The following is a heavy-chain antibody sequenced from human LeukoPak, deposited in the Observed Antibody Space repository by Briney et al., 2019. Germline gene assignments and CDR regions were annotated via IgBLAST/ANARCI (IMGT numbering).Heavy chain of an antibody. V-gene: IGHV3-21*01. D-gene: IGHD4-11*01. Sequence: PGGSLRLSCAASGFTFSRYSMNWVRQAPGKGLEWVSSISSSGSYIYYADSVKGRFTISRDNARNSLYLQMDSLRADDTALYYCARGYSNYGYVLDVWGQGTMVTVSS. J-gene: IGHJ3*01. CDR1: GFTFSRYS. CDR3: ARGYSNYGYVLDV. CDR2: ISSSGSYI.